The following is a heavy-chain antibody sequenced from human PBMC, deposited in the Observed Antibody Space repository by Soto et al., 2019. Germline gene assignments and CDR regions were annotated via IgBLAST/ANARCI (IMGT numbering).Heavy chain of an antibody. J-gene: IGHJ4*02. CDR3: ARGGRHDDSSGYGSLGY. CDR2: IYYSGNT. D-gene: IGHD3-22*01. CDR1: GGSVSSGPYY. Sequence: PSETLALTCAVSGGSVSSGPYYWSWIRQPPGKGLEWIGYIYYSGNTNYNPTLKSRVTISVDTSKNQLSLKLSSVTAAHTALYYCARGGRHDDSSGYGSLGYWGQETLVKVSS. V-gene: IGHV4-61*01.